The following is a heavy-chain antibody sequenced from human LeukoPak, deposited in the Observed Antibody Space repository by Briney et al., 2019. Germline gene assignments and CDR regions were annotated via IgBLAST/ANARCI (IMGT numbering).Heavy chain of an antibody. Sequence: GGSLRLSCVGSGFIFRSYAVTWVRQAPGKGLEWVSSITANADATYYADSVKGRFTISRDNSKKILSLQMTTLRPDDTAIYYCVRDSTVGAAYFDFWGQGALVAVSS. D-gene: IGHD2-15*01. CDR1: GFIFRSYA. CDR3: VRDSTVGAAYFDF. V-gene: IGHV3-23*01. CDR2: ITANADAT. J-gene: IGHJ4*02.